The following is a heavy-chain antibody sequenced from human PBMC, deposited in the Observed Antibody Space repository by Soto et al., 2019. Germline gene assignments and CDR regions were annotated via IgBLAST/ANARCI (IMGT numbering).Heavy chain of an antibody. CDR1: GYTFSSYW. Sequence: GGSLRLSCAASGYTFSSYWMHWVRQAPGKGLVWVSRINSDGSSTSYADSVKGRFTISRDNAKNTLYLQMNSLRAEDTAVYYCARDDYYDSSGYYNYYGMDVWGQGTTVTVSS. D-gene: IGHD3-22*01. V-gene: IGHV3-74*01. J-gene: IGHJ6*02. CDR2: INSDGSST. CDR3: ARDDYYDSSGYYNYYGMDV.